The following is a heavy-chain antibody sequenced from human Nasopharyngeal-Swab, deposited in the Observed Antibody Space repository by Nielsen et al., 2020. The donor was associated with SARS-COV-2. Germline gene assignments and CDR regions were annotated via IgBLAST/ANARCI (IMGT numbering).Heavy chain of an antibody. CDR3: ARAYYDILTGYYQEYYFDY. D-gene: IGHD3-9*01. Sequence: SETLSLTCTVSGGSISSGGYYWSWIRQHPGNGLEWIGYIYYSGSTYYNPSLKSRVAISVDTSKNQFSLKLSSVTAADTAVYYCARAYYDILTGYYQEYYFDYWGQGTLVTVSS. CDR2: IYYSGST. J-gene: IGHJ4*02. V-gene: IGHV4-31*03. CDR1: GGSISSGGYY.